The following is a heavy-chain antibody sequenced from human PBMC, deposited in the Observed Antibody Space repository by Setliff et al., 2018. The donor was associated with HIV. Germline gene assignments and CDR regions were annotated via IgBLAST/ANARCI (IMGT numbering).Heavy chain of an antibody. CDR3: ARGGYYYDSSGYGRLDY. V-gene: IGHV4-39*07. Sequence: SETLSLTCTVSGGSFTSRSYYWGWIRQPPGKGLEWIGEINHRGSTNYNPSLESRVTISVDTSKNQFSLKLSSVTAADTAVYYCARGGYYYDSSGYGRLDYWGQGTLVTVSS. J-gene: IGHJ4*02. D-gene: IGHD3-22*01. CDR2: INHRGST. CDR1: GGSFTSRSYY.